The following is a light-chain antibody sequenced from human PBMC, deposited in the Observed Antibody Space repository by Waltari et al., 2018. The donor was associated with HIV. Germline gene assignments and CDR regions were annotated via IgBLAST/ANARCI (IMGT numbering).Light chain of an antibody. CDR2: YNN. Sequence: QSVLTQPPSASGTPGQRVTISCSGSSSNIGSKTVNWYQQLPGTPPKLPIYYNNQRPSGVPDRFAGSKSGTSASLAISGLQSEDEADYYCAAWDRSLNGPVFGTGTKVTVL. J-gene: IGLJ1*01. CDR3: AAWDRSLNGPV. V-gene: IGLV1-44*01. CDR1: SSNIGSKT.